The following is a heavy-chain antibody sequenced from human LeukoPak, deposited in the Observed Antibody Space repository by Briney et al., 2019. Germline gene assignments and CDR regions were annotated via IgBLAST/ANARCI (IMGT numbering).Heavy chain of an antibody. CDR1: GFTFINYA. V-gene: IGHV3-23*01. J-gene: IGHJ4*02. Sequence: GGSLRLSCAASGFTFINYAMTWVRQCPGKGLEWVSAISGGGSNTYYADSVKGRFTISRDNSKNALYLQMNSLRAEDTAVYYCAKDSSYDSSGYVDYWAQGTLVTVSS. CDR3: AKDSSYDSSGYVDY. D-gene: IGHD3-22*01. CDR2: ISGGGSNT.